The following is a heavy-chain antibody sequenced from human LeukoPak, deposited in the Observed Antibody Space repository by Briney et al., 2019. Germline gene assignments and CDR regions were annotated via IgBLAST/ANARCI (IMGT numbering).Heavy chain of an antibody. V-gene: IGHV1-2*02. J-gene: IGHJ4*02. CDR1: GYTFTSYY. CDR2: INPNSGGT. Sequence: ASVRVSCKASGYTFTSYYMHWVRQAPGQGLEWMGWINPNSGGTNYAQKFQGRVTMTRDTSISTAYMELSSLRSDDTAVYYCARVLFLEWLGERGYWGQGTLVTVSS. D-gene: IGHD3-3*01. CDR3: ARVLFLEWLGERGY.